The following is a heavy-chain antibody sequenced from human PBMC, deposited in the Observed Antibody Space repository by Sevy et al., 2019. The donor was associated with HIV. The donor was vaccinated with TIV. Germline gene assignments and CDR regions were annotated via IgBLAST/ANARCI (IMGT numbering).Heavy chain of an antibody. CDR3: AREGVDFWSGPVDFDYGMDV. V-gene: IGHV3-74*01. Sequence: GGSLRLSCAASGFTFSRYWMHWVRHAPGKGLVWVSRINTHGTNTIYADYVMGRFNISRDNAKNTVYLQMNSLRAEDTGVYYCAREGVDFWSGPVDFDYGMDVWGQGTTVTVSS. D-gene: IGHD3-3*01. CDR1: GFTFSRYW. J-gene: IGHJ6*02. CDR2: INTHGTNT.